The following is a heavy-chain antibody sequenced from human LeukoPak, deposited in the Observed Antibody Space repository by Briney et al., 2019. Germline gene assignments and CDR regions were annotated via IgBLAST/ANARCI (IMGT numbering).Heavy chain of an antibody. CDR2: INVNSGGT. D-gene: IGHD2-2*01. CDR1: GYTFTGYY. Sequence: APVKVSCKASGYTFTGYYMHWVRQAPGQGLEWMGRINVNSGGTNYAQKFQGRVTMTRDTSISTAYMELRRLTSDDTAVYYCARPLGYCSSNSCYLDVWGKGTTVTVSS. CDR3: ARPLGYCSSNSCYLDV. J-gene: IGHJ6*03. V-gene: IGHV1-2*06.